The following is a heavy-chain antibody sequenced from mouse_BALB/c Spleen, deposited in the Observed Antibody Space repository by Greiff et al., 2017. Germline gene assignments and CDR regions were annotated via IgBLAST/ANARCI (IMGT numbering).Heavy chain of an antibody. CDR2: IDPANGNT. D-gene: IGHD2-10*02. Sequence: EVQLLQSGAELVKPGASVKLSCTASGFNIKDTYMHWVKQRPEQGLEWIGRIDPANGNTKYDPKFQGKATITADTSSNTAYLQLSSLTSEDTAVYYCARWGYGNYPWFAYWGQGTLVTVSA. CDR3: ARWGYGNYPWFAY. J-gene: IGHJ3*01. V-gene: IGHV14-3*02. CDR1: GFNIKDTY.